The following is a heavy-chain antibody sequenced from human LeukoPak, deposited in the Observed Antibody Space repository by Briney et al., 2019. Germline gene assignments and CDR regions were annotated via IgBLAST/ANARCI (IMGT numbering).Heavy chain of an antibody. V-gene: IGHV3-21*01. CDR3: ARDRTTVTTFDY. CDR1: RFTFSTYT. J-gene: IGHJ4*02. CDR2: ISSSSSYI. D-gene: IGHD4-17*01. Sequence: PGGSLRLSCAASRFTFSTYTMNWVRQAPGKGLGWVSSISSSSSYIYYADSVKGRFTISRDNAKNSLYLQMNTLRAEDTAVYYCARDRTTVTTFDYWGQGTLVTVSS.